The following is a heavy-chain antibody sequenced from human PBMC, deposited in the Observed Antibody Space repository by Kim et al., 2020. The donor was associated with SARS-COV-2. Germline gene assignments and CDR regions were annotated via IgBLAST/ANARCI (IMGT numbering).Heavy chain of an antibody. J-gene: IGHJ5*02. Sequence: ASVKVSCKASGYTFTSYDINGVRQATGQGLEWMGWMNPNSGNTGYAQKFQGRVTMTRNTSISTAYMELSGLRSEDTAVYYCARAPDCSSISCSYWFDPWGQGTPVTVSS. CDR3: ARAPDCSSISCSYWFDP. D-gene: IGHD2-2*01. V-gene: IGHV1-8*01. CDR2: MNPNSGNT. CDR1: GYTFTSYD.